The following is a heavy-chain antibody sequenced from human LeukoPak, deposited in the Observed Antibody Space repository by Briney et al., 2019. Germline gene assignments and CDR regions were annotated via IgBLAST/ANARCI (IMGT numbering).Heavy chain of an antibody. CDR3: ARLPTTAAP. CDR2: IYPGDSDT. J-gene: IGHJ5*02. V-gene: IGHV5-51*01. D-gene: IGHD4-11*01. Sequence: GESLKISCNGSGYSFNNYWIGWVRQMPGKGLEWMEIIYPGDSDTRYSPSFQGQVSMSADKSINTAYLQWSSLKASDTAMYYCARLPTTAAPWGQGTLVTVSS. CDR1: GYSFNNYW.